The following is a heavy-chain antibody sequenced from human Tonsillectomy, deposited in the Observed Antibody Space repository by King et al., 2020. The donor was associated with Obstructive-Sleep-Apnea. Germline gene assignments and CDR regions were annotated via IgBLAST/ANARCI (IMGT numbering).Heavy chain of an antibody. Sequence: VQLVESGGGLGQPGRSLRLSCAASGFTFDYYVMHWVGQAPGKGLEWFSGISWYSGSIGYADSVKGRFTIARDNAKNSLYLQMNSFRAEDTALYYCAKAKLQPRWEPPGFDPWGQGTLVTVSS. CDR2: ISWYSGSI. J-gene: IGHJ5*02. CDR1: GFTFDYYV. V-gene: IGHV3-9*01. D-gene: IGHD1-26*01. CDR3: AKAKLQPRWEPPGFDP.